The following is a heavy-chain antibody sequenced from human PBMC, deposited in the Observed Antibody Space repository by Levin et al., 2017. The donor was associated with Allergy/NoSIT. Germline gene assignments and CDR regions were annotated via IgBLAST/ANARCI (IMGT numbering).Heavy chain of an antibody. D-gene: IGHD3-10*01. V-gene: IGHV2-5*02. CDR1: GFSLSTSGVG. CDR2: MYWDDDK. J-gene: IGHJ4*02. CDR3: AHRQYANLDWDWGDFDH. Sequence: ESGPTLVKPTQTLTLTCTFSGFSLSTSGVGVGWIRQPPGKAREWRARMYWDDDKRYSPSLKNRLTIMKDTSRNQVVLSMTNMDPVDTATYYCAHRQYANLDWDWGDFDHWGQGTLVTVSS.